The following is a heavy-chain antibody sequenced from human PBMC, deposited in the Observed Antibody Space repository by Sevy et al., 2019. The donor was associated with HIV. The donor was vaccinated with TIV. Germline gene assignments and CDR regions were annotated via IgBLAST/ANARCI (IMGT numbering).Heavy chain of an antibody. CDR1: GGSFSGYY. V-gene: IGHV4-34*01. CDR2: INHSGCT. Sequence: SETLSLTCAVYGGSFSGYYWSWIRQPPGKGLEWIGEINHSGCTNYNPSLKSRVTISVDTSKNQFSLKLSSVTAADTAVYYCARGPLHMDVWGQGTTVTVSS. CDR3: ARGPLHMDV. J-gene: IGHJ6*02. D-gene: IGHD4-4*01.